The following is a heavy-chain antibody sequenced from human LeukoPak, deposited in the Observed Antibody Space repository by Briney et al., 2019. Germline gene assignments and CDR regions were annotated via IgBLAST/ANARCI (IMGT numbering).Heavy chain of an antibody. CDR3: GRLLTGHFHP. CDR1: GGSVSSGDYY. V-gene: IGHV4-30-4*01. D-gene: IGHD3-9*01. CDR2: IYYSGSP. Sequence: SETLSLTCTVSGGSVSSGDYYWSWIRQPPGKGLEWIGYIYYSGSPYYNPSLKSRATISVDTSKNQFSLKLTSVTAADTAVYYCGRLLTGHFHPRGQGTLV. J-gene: IGHJ5*02.